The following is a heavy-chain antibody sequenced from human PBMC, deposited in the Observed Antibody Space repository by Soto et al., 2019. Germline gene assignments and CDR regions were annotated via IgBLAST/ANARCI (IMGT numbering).Heavy chain of an antibody. V-gene: IGHV3-30*18. J-gene: IGHJ6*02. CDR1: GFTFSSYG. CDR2: ISYDGSKK. Sequence: QVQLVESGGGVVQPGRSLRLSCAASGFTFSSYGMHWVRQAPGKGLEWVAVISYDGSKKYYADSVKGRFTISRDNSKNTLYLQMNSLRAEATAVYYCAKDTVLQYDFWSGYYTGYYYYGMDVWGQGTTVTVSS. D-gene: IGHD3-3*01. CDR3: AKDTVLQYDFWSGYYTGYYYYGMDV.